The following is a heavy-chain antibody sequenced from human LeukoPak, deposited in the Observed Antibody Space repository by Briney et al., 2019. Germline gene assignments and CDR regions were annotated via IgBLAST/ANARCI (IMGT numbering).Heavy chain of an antibody. CDR2: ISGSADNT. Sequence: GGSLRLSCAASGFTFSDYGTSWVRQAPGKGLEWVSSISGSADNTYYADSVKGRFTISRDNSKNTLYLQINSLRAEDTAVYYCAKGGGYEVLYDYWGQGTLVTVSS. J-gene: IGHJ4*02. D-gene: IGHD5-12*01. V-gene: IGHV3-23*01. CDR1: GFTFSDYG. CDR3: AKGGGYEVLYDY.